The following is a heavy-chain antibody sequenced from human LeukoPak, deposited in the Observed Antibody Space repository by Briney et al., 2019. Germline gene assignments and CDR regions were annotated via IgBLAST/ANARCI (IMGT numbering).Heavy chain of an antibody. CDR2: IKSKTDGGTT. CDR1: GFTFSNAW. J-gene: IGHJ4*02. CDR3: TKDPSQHSGSYPYYFDY. D-gene: IGHD1-26*01. V-gene: IGHV3-15*01. Sequence: PGGSLRLSCAASGFTFSNAWMSWVRQAPGKGLDWVGRIKSKTDGGTTDYAAAVKGRFTISRDDSKNTLYLQMNSLKTEDTAVYYCTKDPSQHSGSYPYYFDYWGQGTLVTVSS.